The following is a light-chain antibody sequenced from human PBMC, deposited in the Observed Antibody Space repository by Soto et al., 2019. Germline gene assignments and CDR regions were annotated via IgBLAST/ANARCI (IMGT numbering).Light chain of an antibody. Sequence: QSALTQPASVSGSPGQSITISCIGTRGDVGTYNLVSWYQQHPGKAPKLMIYEDTKRPSGVSSRFSGSKSGNTASLTISGLQAEDAAAYYCCSYAGSYTLIFGGGTKLT. J-gene: IGLJ2*01. CDR1: RGDVGTYNL. CDR2: EDT. V-gene: IGLV2-23*01. CDR3: CSYAGSYTLI.